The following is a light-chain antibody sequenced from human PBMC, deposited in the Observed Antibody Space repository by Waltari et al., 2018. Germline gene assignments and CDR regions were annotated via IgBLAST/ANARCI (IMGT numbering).Light chain of an antibody. J-gene: IGKJ2*01. Sequence: MTQSPATLSVSPGERATLSCRASQNIYSKLAWYQQKPGKAPKLLIYGASSLQSGVPSRFSGSESGTDFTLTISSLQPEDSATYYCQQSYNTPYTFGQGTKLEI. CDR3: QQSYNTPYT. CDR1: QNIYSK. CDR2: GAS. V-gene: IGKV1-39*01.